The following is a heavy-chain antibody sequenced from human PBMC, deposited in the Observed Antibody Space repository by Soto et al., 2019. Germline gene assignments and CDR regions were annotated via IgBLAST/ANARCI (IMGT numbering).Heavy chain of an antibody. CDR1: GFTFSSYA. CDR3: ATVRSGYAKGDYFDY. D-gene: IGHD5-12*01. Sequence: EVQLLESGGGLVQPGGSLRLSCAASGFTFSSYAMRWVRQAPGKGLEWVSAISGSGGSTYYADVKGRFTISRDNSKNTRYLERNSLRAEDTAVYDGATVRSGYAKGDYFDYWGQGTLVTVSS. V-gene: IGHV3-23*01. CDR2: ISGSGGST. J-gene: IGHJ4*02.